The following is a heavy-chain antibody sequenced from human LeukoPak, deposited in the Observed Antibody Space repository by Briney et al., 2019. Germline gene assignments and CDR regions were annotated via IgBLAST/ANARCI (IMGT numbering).Heavy chain of an antibody. J-gene: IGHJ4*02. V-gene: IGHV3-30*03. Sequence: GGSLRLSCAASGFTFSSYGMHWVRQAPGKGPEWVAVISYDGSNKYYADSVKGRFTISRDNSKNTLYLQMNSLRAEDTAVHYCARDLKEVVPAAWGQGTLVTVSS. CDR1: GFTFSSYG. CDR2: ISYDGSNK. D-gene: IGHD2-2*01. CDR3: ARDLKEVVPAA.